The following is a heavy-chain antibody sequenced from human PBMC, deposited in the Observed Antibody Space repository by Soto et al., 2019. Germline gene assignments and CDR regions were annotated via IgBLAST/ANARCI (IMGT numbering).Heavy chain of an antibody. J-gene: IGHJ5*02. D-gene: IGHD3-10*01. CDR3: AKSPLWFGELLT. CDR2: ISGGGGST. CDR1: GSPFSSDA. V-gene: IGHV3-23*01. Sequence: EVQLLESGGGLVQPGGSLSLSCAASGSPFSSDAMSWSRQAPGKGLEWVSGISGGGGSTYYADSVKGRFTISRDNSKNTLYLQMNSLRAEDTAVYYCAKSPLWFGELLTWGQGTLVTVSS.